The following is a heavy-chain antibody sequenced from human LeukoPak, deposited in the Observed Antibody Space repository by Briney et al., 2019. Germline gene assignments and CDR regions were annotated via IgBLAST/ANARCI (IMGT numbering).Heavy chain of an antibody. J-gene: IGHJ3*02. V-gene: IGHV1-69*06. D-gene: IGHD1-26*01. CDR3: ASDHNGGGRYYGAFDI. CDR2: IIPIFGTA. CDR1: GGTFSSYA. Sequence: SVKVSCKASGGTFSSYAISWVRQAPGQGLEWMGGIIPIFGTANYAQKFQGRVTITADKSTSTAYMELSSLRSEDTAVYYCASDHNGGGRYYGAFDIWGQGTMVTVSS.